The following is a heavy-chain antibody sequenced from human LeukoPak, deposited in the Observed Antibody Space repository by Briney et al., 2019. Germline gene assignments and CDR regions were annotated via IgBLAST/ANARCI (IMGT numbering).Heavy chain of an antibody. J-gene: IGHJ4*02. Sequence: SETLSLTCTVSGGSISSYYWSWIRQPPGKGLDWIGYIYYNGNTNYNPSLKSRATISVDASKNQFSLKLSSVTAADTAVYYCASAWDPLDYWGQGTLVTVFS. CDR2: IYYNGNT. V-gene: IGHV4-59*01. D-gene: IGHD1-26*01. CDR3: ASAWDPLDY. CDR1: GGSISSYY.